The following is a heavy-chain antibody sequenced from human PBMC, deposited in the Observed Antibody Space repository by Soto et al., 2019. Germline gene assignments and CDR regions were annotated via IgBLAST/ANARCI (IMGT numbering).Heavy chain of an antibody. V-gene: IGHV3-30*03. J-gene: IGHJ6*02. CDR1: GFTFSSYG. Sequence: PGGSLRLSCAASGFTFSSYGMHWVRQAPGKGLEWVAVISYDGSNKYYADSVKGRFTISRDNSKNTLYLQMNSLRAEDTAVYYCARDQPSYGMDVWGQGTTVTVSS. CDR2: ISYDGSNK. CDR3: ARDQPSYGMDV.